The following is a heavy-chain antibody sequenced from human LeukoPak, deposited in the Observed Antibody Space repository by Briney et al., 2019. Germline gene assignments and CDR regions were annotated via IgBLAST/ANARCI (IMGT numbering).Heavy chain of an antibody. CDR2: ISAYNGDT. Sequence: ASVKVSCKASGYTFTSYGISWVRQAPGQGLEWMGWISAYNGDTNYAQKLQGRVTMTTDASTSTAYMELRSLRSDDTAAYYCARATGSGWYFDYWGQGTLVTVSS. V-gene: IGHV1-18*01. J-gene: IGHJ4*02. D-gene: IGHD6-19*01. CDR3: ARATGSGWYFDY. CDR1: GYTFTSYG.